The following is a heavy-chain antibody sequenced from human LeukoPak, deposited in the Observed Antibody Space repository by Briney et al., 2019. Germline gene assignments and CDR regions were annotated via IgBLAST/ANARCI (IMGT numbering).Heavy chain of an antibody. D-gene: IGHD6-13*01. V-gene: IGHV4-34*01. CDR1: GFIFSSYD. J-gene: IGHJ5*02. Sequence: GSLRLSCAASGFIFSSYDMNWVRQAPGKGLEWIGEINHSGSTNYNPSLKSRVTISVDTSKNQFSLKLSSVTAADTAVYYCARRRYSSSWYVGNWFDPWGQGTLVTVSS. CDR3: ARRRYSSSWYVGNWFDP. CDR2: INHSGST.